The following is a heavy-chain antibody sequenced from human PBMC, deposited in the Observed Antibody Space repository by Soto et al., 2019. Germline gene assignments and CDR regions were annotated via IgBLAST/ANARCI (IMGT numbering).Heavy chain of an antibody. CDR1: GFAFNNYG. V-gene: IGHV3-21*01. D-gene: IGHD2-2*01. Sequence: GGSLRLSCTVSGFAFNNYGINWVRQAPGKGLEWVSSISKSDYTYYSDSVTGRFTISRDNAKNSVSLQMDTLRVEDTAVYYCAREDSIIIPAVSDFWGQGTLVTVSS. CDR2: ISKSDYT. J-gene: IGHJ4*02. CDR3: AREDSIIIPAVSDF.